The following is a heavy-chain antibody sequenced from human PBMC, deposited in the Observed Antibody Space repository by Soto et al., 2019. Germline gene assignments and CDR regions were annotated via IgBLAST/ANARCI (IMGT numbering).Heavy chain of an antibody. V-gene: IGHV1-46*01. J-gene: IGHJ4*02. CDR2: INPSSGST. Sequence: ASVKFSCKASGYTLIMYYIHWMRQAPGQGLEWMGLINPSSGSTTYAQKFQGRVTMTRDTSTSTVYMDLSSLRSEDTAVYYCARSPYSSGYYYAIDYWGQGTQVTVSS. D-gene: IGHD3-22*01. CDR1: GYTLIMYY. CDR3: ARSPYSSGYYYAIDY.